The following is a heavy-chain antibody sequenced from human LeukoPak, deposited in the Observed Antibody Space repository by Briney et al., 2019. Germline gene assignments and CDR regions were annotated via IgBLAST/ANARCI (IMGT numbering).Heavy chain of an antibody. D-gene: IGHD3-22*01. CDR1: GGSISSSSYY. CDR3: ARTPSYYDSSGYYFRPYAFDI. CDR2: INHSGST. V-gene: IGHV4-39*07. Sequence: SETLSLTCTVSGGSISSSSYYWSWIRQPPGKGLEWIGEINHSGSTNYNPSLKSRVTISVDTSKNQFSLKLSSVTAADTAVYYCARTPSYYDSSGYYFRPYAFDIWGQGTMVTVSS. J-gene: IGHJ3*02.